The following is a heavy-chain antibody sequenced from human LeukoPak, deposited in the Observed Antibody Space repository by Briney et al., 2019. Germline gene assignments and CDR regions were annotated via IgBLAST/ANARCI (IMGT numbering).Heavy chain of an antibody. D-gene: IGHD4-23*01. CDR3: AREKPPDYSGNAYFDY. Sequence: ASVKVSCKASGGTFSSYAISWVRQAPGQGLEWMGRIIPILGIANYAQKFQGRVTITADKSTSTAYMELSSLRSEDTAVYYCAREKPPDYSGNAYFDYWGQGTLVTVSS. CDR2: IIPILGIA. CDR1: GGTFSSYA. V-gene: IGHV1-69*04. J-gene: IGHJ4*02.